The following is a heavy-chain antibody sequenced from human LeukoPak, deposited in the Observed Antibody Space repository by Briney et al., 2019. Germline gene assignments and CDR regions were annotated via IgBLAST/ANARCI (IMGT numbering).Heavy chain of an antibody. CDR1: GYTFTGYY. CDR3: ARTRVKDYSDYAEYFQH. D-gene: IGHD4-11*01. Sequence: SVKVSCKASGYTFTGYYMHWVRQAPGQGLEWMGGIIPIFGTANYAQKFQGRVTITADESTSTAYMELSSLRPEDTAVYYCARTRVKDYSDYAEYFQHWGQGTLVTVSS. J-gene: IGHJ1*01. V-gene: IGHV1-69*13. CDR2: IIPIFGTA.